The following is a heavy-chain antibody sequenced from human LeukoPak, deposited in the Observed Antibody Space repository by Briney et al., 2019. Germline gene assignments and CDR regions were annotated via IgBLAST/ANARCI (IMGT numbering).Heavy chain of an antibody. V-gene: IGHV3-23*01. CDR1: GFAFGTYA. CDR3: ARDPYNTILYRLPQ. CDR2: ISADGQTT. Sequence: GGSLRLSCAGSGFAFGTYAMSWVRQAPGMGLEWVSSISADGQTTDYADSVEGRFTVSRDNSKSTLYLQLNSLRAEDTAIYYCARDPYNTILYRLPQWGQGTVVSVSS. J-gene: IGHJ4*02. D-gene: IGHD3-10*01.